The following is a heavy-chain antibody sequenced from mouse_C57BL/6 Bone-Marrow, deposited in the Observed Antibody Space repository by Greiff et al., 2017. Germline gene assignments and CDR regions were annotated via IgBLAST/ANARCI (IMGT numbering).Heavy chain of an antibody. Sequence: EVKLVESGGGLVQPGGSLSLSCAASGFTFTDYYMSWVRQPPGKALEWLGFIRNKANGYSTEYSASVKGRFTISRDNSHSILYLQMNALRAEDSATYYCARSPYYYGSMWFAYWGQGTLVTVSA. CDR1: GFTFTDYY. CDR3: ARSPYYYGSMWFAY. V-gene: IGHV7-3*01. D-gene: IGHD1-1*01. CDR2: IRNKANGYST. J-gene: IGHJ3*01.